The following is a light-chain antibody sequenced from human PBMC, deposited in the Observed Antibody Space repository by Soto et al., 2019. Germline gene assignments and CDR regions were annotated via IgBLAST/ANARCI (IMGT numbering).Light chain of an antibody. J-gene: IGKJ5*01. CDR2: QTS. Sequence: ELVLSQSRATLSLSPGDRVTLSGRSSQYINTRLAWYQHRPGQAPRLPIYQTSIRAAGIPDRFSGSVSGSDFILTFNRLEPEDFAVYYCQQYGSSHTFGQGTRLEIK. CDR1: QYINTR. V-gene: IGKV3-20*01. CDR3: QQYGSSHT.